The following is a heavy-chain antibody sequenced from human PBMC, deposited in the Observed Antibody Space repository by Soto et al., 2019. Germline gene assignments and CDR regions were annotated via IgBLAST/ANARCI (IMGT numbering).Heavy chain of an antibody. CDR1: GFTFSTYA. J-gene: IGHJ4*02. D-gene: IGHD2-2*01. CDR2: ISDSGST. V-gene: IGHV3-23*01. Sequence: EVQLLESGGGLVQPGGSLRLSCTASGFTFSTYAMSWVRQAPGKGLEWVSTISDSGSTYYADSVKGRFTISRDNSKNTLYLEMNSLRAEDTAVYYCAKDKGGRYCSRTSCLYSCDYWGKGTLVTVSS. CDR3: AKDKGGRYCSRTSCLYSCDY.